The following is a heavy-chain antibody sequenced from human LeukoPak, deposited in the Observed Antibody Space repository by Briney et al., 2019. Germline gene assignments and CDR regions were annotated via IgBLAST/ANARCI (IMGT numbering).Heavy chain of an antibody. D-gene: IGHD4-17*01. Sequence: GGSLRLSCAASGFTFSSYAMTWVRQAPGKGLDWVSGISGSGGSTYYADSVKGRFTMSRDNSKNTLYLQMSSLRAEDTAVYYCAKSIDYGSPDAFDIWGQGTMVTVSS. CDR2: ISGSGGST. CDR1: GFTFSSYA. CDR3: AKSIDYGSPDAFDI. V-gene: IGHV3-23*01. J-gene: IGHJ3*02.